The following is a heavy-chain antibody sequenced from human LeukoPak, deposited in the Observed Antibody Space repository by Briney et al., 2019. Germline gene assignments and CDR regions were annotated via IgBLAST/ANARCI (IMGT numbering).Heavy chain of an antibody. Sequence: SETLSLTCTVSGGSISSYYWSWIRQPPGKGLEWIGYIYYSGSTNYNPSLKSRVTISVDTSKNQFSLKLSSVTAADTAVYYCARGNVDYVWGSYRYTWNDYWGQGTLVTVSS. J-gene: IGHJ4*02. CDR1: GGSISSYY. CDR2: IYYSGST. V-gene: IGHV4-59*08. D-gene: IGHD3-16*02. CDR3: ARGNVDYVWGSYRYTWNDY.